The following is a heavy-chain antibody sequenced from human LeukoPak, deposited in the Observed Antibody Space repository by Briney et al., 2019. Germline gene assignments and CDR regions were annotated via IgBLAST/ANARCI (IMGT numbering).Heavy chain of an antibody. V-gene: IGHV3-30*18. CDR3: AKDLSGRKGSFDY. CDR1: RFTFSSYG. J-gene: IGHJ4*02. D-gene: IGHD3-10*01. CDR2: ISYDGSNR. Sequence: PRRSLRLSCAASRFTFSSYGMHWVRQAPGKGLEWVAVISYDGSNRHYADSVKGRFTISRDNSKNTLYLQMNSLRAEDTAVYYCAKDLSGRKGSFDYWGQGTLVSVSS.